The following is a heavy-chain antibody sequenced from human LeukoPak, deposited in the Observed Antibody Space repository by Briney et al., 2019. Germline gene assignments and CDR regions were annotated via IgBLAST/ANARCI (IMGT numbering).Heavy chain of an antibody. CDR3: AGPMGPTAIFGFDY. Sequence: GGSLRLSCAASGFIFSRYWMSWVRQAPGKGLEWVANINQDGSEKYYVDSVKGRFTISRDNAKTSLYLQMNSLRAEDTAVYYCAGPMGPTAIFGFDYWGQGTLVTVSS. D-gene: IGHD2-2*01. J-gene: IGHJ4*02. CDR1: GFIFSRYW. V-gene: IGHV3-7*01. CDR2: INQDGSEK.